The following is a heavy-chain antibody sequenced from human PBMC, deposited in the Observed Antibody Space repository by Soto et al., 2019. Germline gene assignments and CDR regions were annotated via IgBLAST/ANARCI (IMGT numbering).Heavy chain of an antibody. D-gene: IGHD4-4*01. CDR1: GGSFSGYH. CDR2: INPSGSI. J-gene: IGHJ4*02. CDR3: ATFVGATTVTRGSPRDY. Sequence: VQLQQWGAGLLKPSETLSLTCAVYGGSFSGYHWSWFRQPPGKGLEWIGEINPSGSINYNPTLKGRVTISVDTSKNQFCLNLSSVTAADTAVYYCATFVGATTVTRGSPRDYWGQGTLVTVSS. V-gene: IGHV4-34*01.